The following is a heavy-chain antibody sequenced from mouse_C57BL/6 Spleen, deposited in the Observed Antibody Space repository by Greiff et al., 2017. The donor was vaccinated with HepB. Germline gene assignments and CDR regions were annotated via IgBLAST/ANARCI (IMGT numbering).Heavy chain of an antibody. CDR3: ARSVRGVAWFAY. CDR2: IYPGSGST. V-gene: IGHV1-55*01. J-gene: IGHJ3*01. Sequence: QVQLQQPGAELVKPGASVKMSCKASGYTFTSYWITWVKQRPGQGLEWIGDIYPGSGSTNYNEKFKSKATLTVDTSSSTAYMQLSSLTSEDSAVYYCARSVRGVAWFAYWGQGTLVTVSA. CDR1: GYTFTSYW. D-gene: IGHD2-14*01.